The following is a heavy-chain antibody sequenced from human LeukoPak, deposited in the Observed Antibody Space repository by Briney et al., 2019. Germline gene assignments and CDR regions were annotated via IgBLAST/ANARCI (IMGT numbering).Heavy chain of an antibody. D-gene: IGHD3-22*01. CDR1: GGSISSYY. V-gene: IGHV4-59*01. CDR2: IYYSGST. Sequence: SETLSLTCTVSGGSISSYYWNWIRQPPGKGLEWIGYIYYSGSTNYNPSLQRLVTISVDTTKNQFSLKVSSVTAADTAVYYCSRVADSSGYYSIFYFDCWGQGSLVAVCS. CDR3: SRVADSSGYYSIFYFDC. J-gene: IGHJ4*02.